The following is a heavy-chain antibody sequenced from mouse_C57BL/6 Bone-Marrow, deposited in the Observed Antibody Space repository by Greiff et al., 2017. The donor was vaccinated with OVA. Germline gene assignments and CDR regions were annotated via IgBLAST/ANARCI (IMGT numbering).Heavy chain of an antibody. CDR3: AKNYISFAY. J-gene: IGHJ3*01. D-gene: IGHD2-12*01. Sequence: QVQLKESGPELVKPGASVKISCKASGYSFTSYYIHWVKQRPGQGLEWIGWIYPGSGNTKYNEKFKGKATLTADTSSSTAYMQLSSLTSEDSAVYYCAKNYISFAYWGQGTLVTVSA. CDR2: IYPGSGNT. CDR1: GYSFTSYY. V-gene: IGHV1-66*01.